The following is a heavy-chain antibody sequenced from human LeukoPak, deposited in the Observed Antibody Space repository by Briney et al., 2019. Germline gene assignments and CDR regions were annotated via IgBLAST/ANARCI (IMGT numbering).Heavy chain of an antibody. CDR3: ASSSSGWYNFDY. CDR2: IRASGGST. J-gene: IGHJ4*02. D-gene: IGHD6-19*01. Sequence: PGGSLRLSCAASGFTFSSYAVSWVRQAPGKGLEWVSAIRASGGSTFYADSVRGRFTISRDNSKNTLDLQMNNLRAEDTAVYYCASSSSGWYNFDYWGQGTLVTVSS. V-gene: IGHV3-23*01. CDR1: GFTFSSYA.